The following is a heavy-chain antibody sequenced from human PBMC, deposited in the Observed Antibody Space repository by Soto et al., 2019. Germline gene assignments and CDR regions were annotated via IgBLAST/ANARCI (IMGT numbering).Heavy chain of an antibody. CDR2: IYPGDSDT. Sequence: GESLKTSCKGSGYSFTSYWIGWVRQMPGKGLEWMGIIYPGDSDTRYSPSFQGQVTISADKSISTAYLQWSSLKASDTAMYYCARPMTTVTSGYYGMDVWGQGTTVTVSS. J-gene: IGHJ6*02. D-gene: IGHD4-17*01. CDR1: GYSFTSYW. CDR3: ARPMTTVTSGYYGMDV. V-gene: IGHV5-51*01.